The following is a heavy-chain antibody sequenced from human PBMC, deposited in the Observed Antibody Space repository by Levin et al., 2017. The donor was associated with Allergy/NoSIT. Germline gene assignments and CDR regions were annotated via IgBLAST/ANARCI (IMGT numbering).Heavy chain of an antibody. CDR2: TYYSSKWYN. Sequence: SQTLSLTCAISGDSVSSSRAAWNWIRQSPSRGLEWLGRTYYSSKWYNDYAISVKSRITINPDTSKNQFSLQLNSVTPEDTAVYFCATERTGTTYNMEVWGKGTTVTVSS. D-gene: IGHD1-1*01. J-gene: IGHJ6*03. CDR3: ATERTGTTYNMEV. CDR1: GDSVSSSRAA. V-gene: IGHV6-1*01.